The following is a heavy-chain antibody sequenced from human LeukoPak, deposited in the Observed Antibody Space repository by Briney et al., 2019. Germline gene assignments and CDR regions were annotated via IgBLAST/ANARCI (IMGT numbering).Heavy chain of an antibody. CDR2: IYHSGST. Sequence: PSETLSLTCTVSGGSVSSGSYYWSWIRQPPGKGLEWLGYIYHSGSTNYNPSLKSRLTISVDTSKSQFSLNLSSVTAADTAVYYCARDFWAAAAAFDIWGQGTMVTVSS. V-gene: IGHV4-61*01. J-gene: IGHJ3*02. D-gene: IGHD6-13*01. CDR3: ARDFWAAAAAFDI. CDR1: GGSVSSGSYY.